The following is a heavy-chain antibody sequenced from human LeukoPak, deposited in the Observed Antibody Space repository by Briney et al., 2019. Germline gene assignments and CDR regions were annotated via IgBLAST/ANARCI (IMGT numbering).Heavy chain of an antibody. J-gene: IGHJ4*02. D-gene: IGHD2/OR15-2a*01. CDR3: ARDFRDRSMPIEY. V-gene: IGHV3-11*01. Sequence: GGSLRLSCAASGSTFSDYYMSWIRQAPGEGLEWLSYISSSAISTHYADSVKGRFTISRDNAKNSLFLQMNSLRAEDTAVYYCARDFRDRSMPIEYWGQGTLVTVPS. CDR1: GSTFSDYY. CDR2: ISSSAIST.